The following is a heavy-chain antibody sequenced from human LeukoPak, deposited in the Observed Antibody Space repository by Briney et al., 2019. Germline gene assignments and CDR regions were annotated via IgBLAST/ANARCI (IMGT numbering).Heavy chain of an antibody. Sequence: GRSLRLSCAASGFTFSSYAMSWVRQAPGKGLEWVSAISGNGGNTYYADSVRGRFTISRDNSKNTLYLQMNSLRAEDTAVYYCASRLKNPSDYGLSKYYFDSWGQGTLVTVSS. CDR3: ASRLKNPSDYGLSKYYFDS. J-gene: IGHJ4*02. D-gene: IGHD4-17*01. CDR1: GFTFSSYA. CDR2: ISGNGGNT. V-gene: IGHV3-23*01.